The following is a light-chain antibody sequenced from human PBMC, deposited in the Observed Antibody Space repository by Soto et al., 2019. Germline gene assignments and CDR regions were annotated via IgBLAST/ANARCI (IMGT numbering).Light chain of an antibody. V-gene: IGLV2-14*03. CDR3: SSYTSSNTLEVV. J-gene: IGLJ2*01. CDR1: SSDVGGYNY. CDR2: DVS. Sequence: QSALTQPGSVSGSPGQSITISCTGTSSDVGGYNYVSWYQQHPGKAPKLMIYDVSNRPSGVSNRFSGSKSGNTASLTISGLQAEDEADYYCSSYTSSNTLEVVFGGGTQLTVL.